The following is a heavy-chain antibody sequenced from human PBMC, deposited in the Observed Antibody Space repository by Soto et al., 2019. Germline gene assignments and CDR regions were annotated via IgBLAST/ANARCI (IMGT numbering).Heavy chain of an antibody. CDR1: GFDVSNTD. Sequence: EVQLVESGGDLVQRGGSLRLSCAASGFDVSNTDMSWVRQAPGKGLEWVSVIYSGGYTNYADSVKGRFIVSRDSPKNTLYLQMDSLRAEDTAVYYCARVAIRVIAAPEYYFDYWGQGTLVTVSS. V-gene: IGHV3-66*01. CDR3: ARVAIRVIAAPEYYFDY. J-gene: IGHJ4*02. D-gene: IGHD2-21*01. CDR2: IYSGGYT.